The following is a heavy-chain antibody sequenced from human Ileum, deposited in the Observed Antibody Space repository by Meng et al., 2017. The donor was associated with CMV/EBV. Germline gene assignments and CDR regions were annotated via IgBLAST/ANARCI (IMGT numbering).Heavy chain of an antibody. V-gene: IGHV3-9*01. CDR3: AKDRDGGAHYYGMDV. J-gene: IGHJ6*02. D-gene: IGHD2-21*02. Sequence: GGSLRLSCAASGFTFDDYAMHWVRQAPGKGLEWVSGISWNSGSIGYADPVKGRFTISRDNAKNSLYLQMNSLGAEDTALYYCAKDRDGGAHYYGMDVWGQGTTVTVSS. CDR1: GFTFDDYA. CDR2: ISWNSGSI.